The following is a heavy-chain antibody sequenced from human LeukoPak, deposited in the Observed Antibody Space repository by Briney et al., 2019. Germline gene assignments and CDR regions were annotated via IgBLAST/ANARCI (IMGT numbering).Heavy chain of an antibody. CDR3: ARHAPGYSSSTNWFDP. V-gene: IGHV3-7*01. CDR2: INQGGSEK. D-gene: IGHD6-13*01. J-gene: IGHJ5*02. Sequence: GGSLRLSCAASGFTFSSYWMSWVRQAPEKGLEWVANINQGGSEKYYVDSVRGRFTISRDNAKNSLYLQMNSLRADDTAVYYCARHAPGYSSSTNWFDPWGQGTLVTVSS. CDR1: GFTFSSYW.